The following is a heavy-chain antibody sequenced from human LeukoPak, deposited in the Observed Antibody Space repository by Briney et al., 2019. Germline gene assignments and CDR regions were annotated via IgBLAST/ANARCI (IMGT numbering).Heavy chain of an antibody. CDR1: GGSISSSNW. CDR2: IYHSGST. Sequence: SGTLSLTCAVSGGSISSSNWWSWVRQPPGKGLEWIGEIYHSGSTNYNPSLKSRVTISVDKSENQFSLKLSSVTAADTAVYYCARGGGYSYGYPFVYWGQGTLVTVSS. V-gene: IGHV4-4*02. CDR3: ARGGGYSYGYPFVY. D-gene: IGHD5-18*01. J-gene: IGHJ4*02.